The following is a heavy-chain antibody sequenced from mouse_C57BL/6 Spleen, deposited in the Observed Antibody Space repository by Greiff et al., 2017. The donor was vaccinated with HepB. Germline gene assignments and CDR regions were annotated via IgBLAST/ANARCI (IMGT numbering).Heavy chain of an antibody. D-gene: IGHD2-3*01. Sequence: VQLVESGPGLVAPSQSLSITCTVSGFSLTSYVVDWVRQSPGKGLEWLGVIWGVGSTNYNSALKSRLSISKDNSKSQVFLKMNSLQTDDTAMYYCASGPPYDGYFAYWGQGTLVTVSA. V-gene: IGHV2-6*01. J-gene: IGHJ3*01. CDR2: IWGVGST. CDR1: GFSLTSYV. CDR3: ASGPPYDGYFAY.